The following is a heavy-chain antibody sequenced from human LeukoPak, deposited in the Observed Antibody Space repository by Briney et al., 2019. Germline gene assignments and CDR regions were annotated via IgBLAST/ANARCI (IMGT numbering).Heavy chain of an antibody. D-gene: IGHD3-3*01. CDR2: IYYSGST. V-gene: IGHV4-39*01. CDR3: ATYYDFWTNYPFDY. J-gene: IGHJ4*02. CDR1: GDSISSSNFY. Sequence: SETLSLTCTVSGDSISSSNFYWGWIRQPPGKGLEWIGNIYYSGSTYYNPSLKSRVTISVDSSKNQFSLRLSSVTAADTAVYYCATYYDFWTNYPFDYWGQGTLVTVSS.